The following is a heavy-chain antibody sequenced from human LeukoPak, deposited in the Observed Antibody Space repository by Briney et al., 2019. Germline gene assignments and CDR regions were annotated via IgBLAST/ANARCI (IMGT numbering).Heavy chain of an antibody. D-gene: IGHD1-1*01. V-gene: IGHV4-59*08. CDR1: GGSISSYY. J-gene: IGHJ4*02. CDR2: IYYSGST. Sequence: PSETLSLTCTVSGGSISSYYWSWIRQPPGKGLEWIGYIYYSGSTNYTPSLKSRVTISVDTSKNQFSLKLSSVTAADTAVYYCARHGWSDGPLLFWGQGTLVTVSS. CDR3: ARHGWSDGPLLF.